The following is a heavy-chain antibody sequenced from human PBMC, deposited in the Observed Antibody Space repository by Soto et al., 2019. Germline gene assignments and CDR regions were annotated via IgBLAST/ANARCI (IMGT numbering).Heavy chain of an antibody. D-gene: IGHD3-22*01. CDR1: GFTFSDYY. J-gene: IGHJ4*02. CDR2: ISSSGSYT. V-gene: IGHV3-11*03. CDR3: ARSMYYYDSRGSLGY. Sequence: GGSLRLSCAASGFTFSDYYMSWIRQAPGKGLEWVSYISSSGSYTNYADSVKGRFTISRDNAKNSLYLQMNSLRAEDTAVYYCARSMYYYDSRGSLGYCGQGTLVTVSA.